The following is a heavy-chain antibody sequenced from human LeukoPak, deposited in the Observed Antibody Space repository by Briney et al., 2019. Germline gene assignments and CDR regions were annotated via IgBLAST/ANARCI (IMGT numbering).Heavy chain of an antibody. V-gene: IGHV4-39*07. CDR3: ARGPRITMIVVVINNWFDP. CDR1: GGSISSTSYY. Sequence: PSETLPLTCIVSGGSISSTSYYWSWIRQPPGKGLEWIGEINHSGSTNYNPSLKSRATISVDTPKNQFSLKLSSVTAADTAVYYCARGPRITMIVVVINNWFDPWGQGTLVTVSS. J-gene: IGHJ5*02. CDR2: INHSGST. D-gene: IGHD3-22*01.